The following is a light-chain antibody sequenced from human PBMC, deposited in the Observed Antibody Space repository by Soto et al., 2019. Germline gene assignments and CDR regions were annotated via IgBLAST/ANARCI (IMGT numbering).Light chain of an antibody. V-gene: IGLV2-14*01. CDR2: DVS. CDR3: SSYTSSSTLLYV. J-gene: IGLJ1*01. Sequence: QSALTQPASVSGSPGQSITISCTGTSSDVGGYNYVSWYQQHPGKAPKLMLYDVSNRPSGVSNRFSVSKSGNTASLTISGLQAEDEADYYCSSYTSSSTLLYVFGTGTKLTVL. CDR1: SSDVGGYNY.